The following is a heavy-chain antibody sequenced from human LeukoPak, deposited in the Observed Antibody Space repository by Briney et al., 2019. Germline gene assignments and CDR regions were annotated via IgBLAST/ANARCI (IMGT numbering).Heavy chain of an antibody. Sequence: GASVKVFCKASGGTFSSYAISWVRQAPGQGLEWMGGIIPIFGTANYAQKFQGRVTITADESTSTAYMELSSLRSEDTAVYYCARGSMVRGVIQNMDVWGQGTTVTVSS. D-gene: IGHD3-10*01. CDR3: ARGSMVRGVIQNMDV. V-gene: IGHV1-69*13. CDR1: GGTFSSYA. J-gene: IGHJ6*02. CDR2: IIPIFGTA.